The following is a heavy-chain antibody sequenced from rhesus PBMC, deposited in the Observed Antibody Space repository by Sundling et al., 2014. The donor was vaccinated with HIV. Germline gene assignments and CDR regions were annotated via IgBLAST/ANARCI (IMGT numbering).Heavy chain of an antibody. Sequence: QVQLQESGPGLVKPSETLSLTCAVSGGSISSGYYYWSWIRQPPGKGLKWIGYIYGRSASTDYNPSLKSRVTISKDTSKNQFSLKLSSVTAADTAAYYCARDVNTLTSYWGQGLLVTVSS. CDR1: GGSISSGYYY. CDR3: ARDVNTLTSY. J-gene: IGHJ4*01. D-gene: IGHD4-23*01. CDR2: IYGRSAST. V-gene: IGHV4S13*01.